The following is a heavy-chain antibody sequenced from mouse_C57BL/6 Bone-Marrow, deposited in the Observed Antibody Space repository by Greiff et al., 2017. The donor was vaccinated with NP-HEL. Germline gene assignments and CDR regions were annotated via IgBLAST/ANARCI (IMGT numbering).Heavy chain of an antibody. V-gene: IGHV1-69*01. Sequence: QVQLQQPGAELVMPGASVKLSCKASGYNFTSYWMHWVKQRPGQGLEWIGEIDPSDSDTNYNQKFKGKSTLTVDKSSSTAYMQLSSLTSEDSAVYYCARTGTRAMDYWGQGTSVTVSS. CDR1: GYNFTSYW. CDR2: IDPSDSDT. D-gene: IGHD4-1*01. CDR3: ARTGTRAMDY. J-gene: IGHJ4*01.